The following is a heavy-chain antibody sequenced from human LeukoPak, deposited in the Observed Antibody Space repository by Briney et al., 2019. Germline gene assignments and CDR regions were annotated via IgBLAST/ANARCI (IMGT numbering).Heavy chain of an antibody. CDR2: ISWNSGSI. J-gene: IGHJ4*02. V-gene: IGHV3-9*01. CDR3: AKATGYSNFFDY. CDR1: GFTFDDYA. Sequence: GGSLRLSCAASGFTFDDYAMHWVRQAPGKGLEWVSGISWNSGSIGYADSVKGRFTISRDNAKNSLYLQINSLRAEDTALYYCAKATGYSNFFDYWGQGTLVTVSS. D-gene: IGHD4-11*01.